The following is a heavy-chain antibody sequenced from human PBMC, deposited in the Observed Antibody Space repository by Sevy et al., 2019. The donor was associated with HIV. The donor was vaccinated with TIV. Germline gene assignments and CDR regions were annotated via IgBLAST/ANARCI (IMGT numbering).Heavy chain of an antibody. CDR2: IKEDGSEE. CDR1: GFIFNSYW. D-gene: IGHD5-12*01. V-gene: IGHV3-7*01. J-gene: IGHJ4*02. Sequence: GGSLRLSCEGSGFIFNSYWMSWVRQAPGKGLEWVANIKEDGSEENYVDSVKGRFTISRDNAKNSVYLEMNSLRVEDTAVYFCASEYSFAAVFDYWGQGTRVTVS. CDR3: ASEYSFAAVFDY.